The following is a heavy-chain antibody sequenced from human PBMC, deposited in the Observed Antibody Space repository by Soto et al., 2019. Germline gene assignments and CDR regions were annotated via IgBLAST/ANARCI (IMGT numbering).Heavy chain of an antibody. CDR3: AKDWTSI. Sequence: EGQLLESGGGLVQPGGSLRISCAASGFTFSIYSMTWFRQAPGQGLEWVSTISGSGGSTYYTDSVKGRFTNSRENPKNTLFLQLTSLRAADTAVYYCAKDWTSIWGRGTMVTVSS. J-gene: IGHJ3*02. CDR2: ISGSGGST. D-gene: IGHD3-3*01. CDR1: GFTFSIYS. V-gene: IGHV3-23*01.